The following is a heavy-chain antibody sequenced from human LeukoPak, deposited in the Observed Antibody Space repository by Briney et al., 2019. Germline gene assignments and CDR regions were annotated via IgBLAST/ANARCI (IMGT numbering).Heavy chain of an antibody. D-gene: IGHD2-2*01. CDR2: ISSSSSYI. J-gene: IGHJ6*02. V-gene: IGHV3-21*01. Sequence: PGGSLRLSCAASGFTFSSYSMTWVRQAPGKGLEWVSSISSSSSYIYYADSVKGRFTISRDNAKNSLYLQMNSLRAEDTAVYYCARAAVPAAMSDYYYYGMDVWGQGTTVTVSS. CDR3: ARAAVPAAMSDYYYYGMDV. CDR1: GFTFSSYS.